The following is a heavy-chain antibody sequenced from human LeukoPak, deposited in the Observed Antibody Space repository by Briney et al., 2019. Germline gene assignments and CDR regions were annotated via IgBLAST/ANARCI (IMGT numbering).Heavy chain of an antibody. CDR2: IVVGSGNT. CDR3: AAIKLWGEPIYCSSTSCPTFDY. J-gene: IGHJ4*02. Sequence: SVKVSCKASGFTFTSSAVQWVRQARGQRLEWIGWIVVGSGNTNYAQKFQERVTITRDMSTSTAYMELSSLRSEDTAVYYCAAIKLWGEPIYCSSTSCPTFDYWGQGTLVTVSS. V-gene: IGHV1-58*01. D-gene: IGHD2-2*01. CDR1: GFTFTSSA.